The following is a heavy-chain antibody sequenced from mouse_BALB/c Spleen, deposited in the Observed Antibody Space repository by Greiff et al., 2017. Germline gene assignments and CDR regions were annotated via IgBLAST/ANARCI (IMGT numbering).Heavy chain of an antibody. D-gene: IGHD1-2*01. CDR1: GYSITSDYA. Sequence: EVKLMESGPGLVKPSQSLSLTCTVTGYSITSDYAWNWIRQFPGNKLEWMGYISYSGSTSYNPSLKSRISITRDTSKNQFFLQLNSVTTEDTATYYCARVTTAGFAYWGQGTLVTVSA. CDR3: ARVTTAGFAY. CDR2: ISYSGST. V-gene: IGHV3-2*02. J-gene: IGHJ3*01.